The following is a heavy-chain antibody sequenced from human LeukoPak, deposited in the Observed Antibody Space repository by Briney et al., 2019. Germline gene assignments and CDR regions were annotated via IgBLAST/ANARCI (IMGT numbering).Heavy chain of an antibody. V-gene: IGHV3-20*04. CDR3: ARGSYYYDSSGYPFDY. Sequence: GGSLRLSCAASGFTFDDYGMSWVRQAPGKGLAWVSGINWNGGSTGYADSVKGRFTLSRDNAKNSLYLQMNSLRADDTALYYCARGSYYYDSSGYPFDYWGQGTLVTVSS. CDR2: INWNGGST. J-gene: IGHJ4*02. CDR1: GFTFDDYG. D-gene: IGHD3-22*01.